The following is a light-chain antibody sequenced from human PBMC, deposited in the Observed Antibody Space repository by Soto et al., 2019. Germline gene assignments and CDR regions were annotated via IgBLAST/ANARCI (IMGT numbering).Light chain of an antibody. Sequence: EIVLTQSPGTLSLSPGEGATLSCRASQSVRSNYLAWYQQKPGQAPRLLIYGASSRATSIPDRFSGSGSGTDFTLTISSLEPEDFAVYYCQQRSSWPFTFGPGTKVDIK. V-gene: IGKV3D-20*02. CDR1: QSVRSNY. CDR2: GAS. CDR3: QQRSSWPFT. J-gene: IGKJ3*01.